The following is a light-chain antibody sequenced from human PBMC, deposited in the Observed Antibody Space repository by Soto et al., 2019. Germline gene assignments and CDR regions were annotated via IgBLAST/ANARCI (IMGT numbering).Light chain of an antibody. V-gene: IGKV1-39*01. CDR2: AAS. Sequence: DIQMTQSPSSLSASVVDGCTITCLASQSISSYLNWYQQKPGKAPKLLIYAASSLQSGVPSRFSGSGSGTDFTLTIASLQAEDFATYYCQQSSSTPLTFGGGTKVDI. CDR3: QQSSSTPLT. CDR1: QSISSY. J-gene: IGKJ4*01.